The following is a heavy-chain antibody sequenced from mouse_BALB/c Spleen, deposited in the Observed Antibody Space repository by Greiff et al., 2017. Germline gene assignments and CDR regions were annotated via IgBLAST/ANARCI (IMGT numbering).Heavy chain of an antibody. CDR2: IRNKANGYTT. CDR3: ARAHWYFDV. Sequence: EVQVVESGGDLVQPGGSLRLSCATSGFTFTDYYMSWVRQPPGKALEWLGFIRNKANGYTTEYSASVKGRFTISRDNSQSILYLQMNTLRAEDSATYYCARAHWYFDVWGAGTTVTVSS. V-gene: IGHV7-3*02. J-gene: IGHJ1*01. CDR1: GFTFTDYY.